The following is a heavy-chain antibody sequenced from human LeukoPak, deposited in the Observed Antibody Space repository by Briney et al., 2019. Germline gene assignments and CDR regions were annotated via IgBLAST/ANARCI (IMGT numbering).Heavy chain of an antibody. D-gene: IGHD3-3*01. J-gene: IGHJ6*02. CDR3: ARVSQRITIFGVVNSDYYYYGMDV. Sequence: GASVTVSFTASGYTVTSYAIHWVRQAPGQRLEWMGWISAGNGNTKYSQNFQGRVTFISNTSATTAYMELRSLRSDDTAVYYCARVSQRITIFGVVNSDYYYYGMDVWGQGTTVTVSS. CDR2: ISAGNGNT. CDR1: GYTVTSYA. V-gene: IGHV1-3*01.